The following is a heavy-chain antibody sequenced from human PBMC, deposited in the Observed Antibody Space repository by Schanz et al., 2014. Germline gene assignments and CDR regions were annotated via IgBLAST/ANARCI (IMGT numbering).Heavy chain of an antibody. J-gene: IGHJ6*04. CDR3: EKVSLLEGCYKYCYYDLGV. CDR2: IWYDGSNR. D-gene: IGHD2-8*01. Sequence: LSCAASVFTFSSYAMSWVLQAPGKGLEWVAFIWYDGSNRYYAASVKGRFTISRDNSKNTLYLKMNSLRAEDSEVDDCEKVSLLEGCYKYCYYDLGVYCTGTTVDASS. CDR1: VFTFSSYA. V-gene: IGHV3-30*02.